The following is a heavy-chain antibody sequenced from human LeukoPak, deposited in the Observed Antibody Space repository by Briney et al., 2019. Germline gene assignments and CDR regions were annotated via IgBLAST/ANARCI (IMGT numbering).Heavy chain of an antibody. D-gene: IGHD3-10*02. V-gene: IGHV3-74*01. CDR3: AELGITMIGGV. Sequence: GGSLRLSCAASGFTFSRYWMYWVRQAPGKGLVWVSRIDSDGRTTNYADSVKGRFTISRDNAKNSLYLQMNSLRAEDTAVYYCAELGITMIGGVWGKGTTVTISS. CDR1: GFTFSRYW. CDR2: IDSDGRTT. J-gene: IGHJ6*04.